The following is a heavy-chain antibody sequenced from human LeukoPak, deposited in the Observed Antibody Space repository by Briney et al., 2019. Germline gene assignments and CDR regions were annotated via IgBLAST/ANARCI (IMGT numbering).Heavy chain of an antibody. CDR1: GFTFSSYG. CDR3: AKVGRYYDFWSGPGTPYYYMDV. V-gene: IGHV3-30*02. CDR2: IRYDGSNK. Sequence: GGSLRLSCAASGFTFSSYGMHWVRQAPGKGLEWVAFIRYDGSNKYYVDSVKGRFTISRDNSKNTLYLQMNSLRAEDTAVYYCAKVGRYYDFWSGPGTPYYYMDVWGKGTTVTVSS. J-gene: IGHJ6*03. D-gene: IGHD3-3*01.